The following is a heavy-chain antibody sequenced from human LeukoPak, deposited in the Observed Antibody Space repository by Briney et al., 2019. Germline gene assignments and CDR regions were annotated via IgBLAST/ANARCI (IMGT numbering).Heavy chain of an antibody. D-gene: IGHD2-15*01. J-gene: IGHJ5*02. Sequence: SETLSLTCTVSGGSISSSSYYWGWIRQPPGKGLEYIGSIYYSGSTYYNPSLKSRVTISVDASKNQFSLKLSSVTAADTAVYYCARRGGYCSGVSCLSWFDPWGQGTLVTVSS. CDR3: ARRGGYCSGVSCLSWFDP. V-gene: IGHV4-39*01. CDR2: IYYSGST. CDR1: GGSISSSSYY.